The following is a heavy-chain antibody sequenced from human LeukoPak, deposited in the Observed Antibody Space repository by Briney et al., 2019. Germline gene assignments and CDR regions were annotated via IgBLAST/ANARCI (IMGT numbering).Heavy chain of an antibody. J-gene: IGHJ4*02. CDR1: GFTFSSYA. CDR3: AKRYYYGSGSFDY. Sequence: GGSLRLSCAASGFTFSSYAMSWARQAPGKGLEWVSAITNSGGSTYYADSVKGRFTISRDNSKSTLYLQMNSLTAEDTAVYYCAKRYYYGSGSFDYWGQGTLVTVSS. D-gene: IGHD3-10*01. V-gene: IGHV3-23*01. CDR2: ITNSGGST.